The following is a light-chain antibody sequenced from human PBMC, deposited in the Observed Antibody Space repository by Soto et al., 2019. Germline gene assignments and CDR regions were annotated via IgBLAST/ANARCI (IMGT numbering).Light chain of an antibody. Sequence: EVVMTQSPASLSLSPGERATLSCRASQSIASNLAWYQQKPGQAPRLLIYGASARAAGVPGRFSASWSGTDFTLTISSLQSEDFAVYYCQQFNNWPLTFGGGTKVEIK. V-gene: IGKV3-15*01. CDR2: GAS. CDR1: QSIASN. J-gene: IGKJ4*01. CDR3: QQFNNWPLT.